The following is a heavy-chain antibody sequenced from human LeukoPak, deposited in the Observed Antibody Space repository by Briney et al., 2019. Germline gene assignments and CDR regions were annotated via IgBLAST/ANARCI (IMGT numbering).Heavy chain of an antibody. Sequence: GGSLRLSCAATGFTFRSYSMNWVRQAPGKGLEWVSSISSSSSYIYYADSVKGRFTISRDNAKNSLYLQMNSLRAEDTAVYYCARDENDFWSGYPFDYWGQGTLVTVSS. V-gene: IGHV3-21*01. J-gene: IGHJ4*02. CDR3: ARDENDFWSGYPFDY. CDR2: ISSSSSYI. D-gene: IGHD3-3*01. CDR1: GFTFRSYS.